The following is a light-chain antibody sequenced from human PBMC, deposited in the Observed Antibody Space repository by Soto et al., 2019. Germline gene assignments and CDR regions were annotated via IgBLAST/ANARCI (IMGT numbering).Light chain of an antibody. CDR3: LQVNSFPLS. CDR1: HDISTF. J-gene: IGKJ4*01. CDR2: EAS. V-gene: IGKV1-9*01. Sequence: DIQFTHSPSLLSASIGDRFTITCRASHDISTFLAWYQQKPGKAPKLLIYEASTLQSGVPSRFSGSGSGTEFTLTISGLLPEDFATYYCLQVNSFPLSFGGGTKVDIK.